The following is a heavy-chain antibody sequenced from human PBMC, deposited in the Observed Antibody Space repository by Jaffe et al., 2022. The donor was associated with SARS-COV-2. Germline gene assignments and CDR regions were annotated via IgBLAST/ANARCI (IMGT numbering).Heavy chain of an antibody. CDR2: ISSNGGST. J-gene: IGHJ4*02. Sequence: DVQLEESGGALVQPGGSLRLSCSASGFTFSAYAMHWVRQAPGKGLQYVSSISSNGGSTYYADSVKGRFTISRDNSKNTLSLQMSRLRADDTAVYFCVKGYSSSWQPLDSWGQGTLVTVSS. CDR3: VKGYSSSWQPLDS. D-gene: IGHD6-13*01. CDR1: GFTFSAYA. V-gene: IGHV3-64D*09.